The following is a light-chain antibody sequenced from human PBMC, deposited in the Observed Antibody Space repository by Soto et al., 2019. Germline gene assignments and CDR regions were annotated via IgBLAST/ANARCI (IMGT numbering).Light chain of an antibody. V-gene: IGKV3-15*01. J-gene: IGKJ1*01. CDR2: GAS. CDR3: QQYNNWPPWT. Sequence: EVVMTQSPATLSVSPGERATISCRASQSVSSSLAWYQQRPGQAPRLLIYGASTRATGIPARFSGSGSGTEVTLTISSLQSEDFAVYYCQQYNNWPPWTFGQGTKVEIK. CDR1: QSVSSS.